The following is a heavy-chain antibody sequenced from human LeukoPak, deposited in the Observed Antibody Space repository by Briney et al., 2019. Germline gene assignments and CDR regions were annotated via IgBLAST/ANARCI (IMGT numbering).Heavy chain of an antibody. CDR2: IKSDGST. Sequence: GGSLRLSCAASGFTFSSYWMHWVGQAPGKGVVWVSRIKSDGSTNYADSVKGRFTISRDNAKNTVSLQMNSLRAEDTGVYYCARAPSEIGGYYPEYFRHWGQGTLVTVSS. CDR3: ARAPSEIGGYYPEYFRH. V-gene: IGHV3-74*01. D-gene: IGHD3-22*01. J-gene: IGHJ1*01. CDR1: GFTFSSYW.